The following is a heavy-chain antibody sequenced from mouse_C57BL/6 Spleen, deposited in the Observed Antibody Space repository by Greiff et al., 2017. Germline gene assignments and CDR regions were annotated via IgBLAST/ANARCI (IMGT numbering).Heavy chain of an antibody. CDR1: GFSLTSYG. CDR2: IWSGGST. CDR3: ARTGLLLGMDY. D-gene: IGHD1-1*01. V-gene: IGHV2-2*01. J-gene: IGHJ4*01. Sequence: QVQLKESGPGLVKPSQSLSITCTVSGFSLTSYGVHWVRQSPGKGLEWLGGIWSGGSTDYNAAFISRLSISKDKSKSQVFFKMNSLQADDTAIFYCARTGLLLGMDYWGQGTSVTVSS.